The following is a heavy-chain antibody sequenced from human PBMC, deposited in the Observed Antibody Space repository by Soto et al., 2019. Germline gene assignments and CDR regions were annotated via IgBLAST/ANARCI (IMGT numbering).Heavy chain of an antibody. J-gene: IGHJ6*02. Sequence: QVQLVQSGAEVKKPGSSVKVSCKASGGTFSSYAISWVRQAPGQGLEWMGGIIPIFGTANYAQKFQGRVTITAAESTSTADMELSSLRSEDTAVYYCGRAVGNGDPARRPFGENYGMDVWGQGTTVTVSS. D-gene: IGHD4-17*01. CDR1: GGTFSSYA. CDR3: GRAVGNGDPARRPFGENYGMDV. V-gene: IGHV1-69*01. CDR2: IIPIFGTA.